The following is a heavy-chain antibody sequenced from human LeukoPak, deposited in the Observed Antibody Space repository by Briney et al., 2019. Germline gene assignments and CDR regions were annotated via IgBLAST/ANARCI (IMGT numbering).Heavy chain of an antibody. V-gene: IGHV4-30-2*01. CDR1: GGSISSGGYS. D-gene: IGHD3-22*01. J-gene: IGHJ3*02. CDR3: AREGYYDSSGYEGAFDI. CDR2: IYHSGST. Sequence: SQTLSLTCAVSGGSISSGGYSWSWIRQPPGKGLEWIGYIYHSGSTYYNPSLKSRVTISVDRSKNQFSLKLSSVTAADTAVYYCAREGYYDSSGYEGAFDIWGQGTMVTVSS.